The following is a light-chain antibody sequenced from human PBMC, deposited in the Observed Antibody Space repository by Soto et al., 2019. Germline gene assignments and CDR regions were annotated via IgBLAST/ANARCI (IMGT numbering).Light chain of an antibody. CDR1: QGISIY. CDR3: LQDYNYPWT. Sequence: AIQLTQSPSSLSASVGDRVTIPCRASQGISIYLACYQQKPGKAPKLLIYAASTLQSGVPSRFSGSGSGTDFTLTISSLQPEDFATYYCLQDYNYPWTFGQGTKG. J-gene: IGKJ1*01. V-gene: IGKV1-6*01. CDR2: AAS.